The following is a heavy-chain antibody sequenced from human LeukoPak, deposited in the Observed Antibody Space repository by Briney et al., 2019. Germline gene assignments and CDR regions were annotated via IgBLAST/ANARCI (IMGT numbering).Heavy chain of an antibody. CDR1: GGSISSGDYY. CDR2: IYYSGST. J-gene: IGHJ5*02. D-gene: IGHD3-3*02. V-gene: IGHV4-30-4*08. Sequence: PPQTLSLTCTVSGGSISSGDYYWSWIRQPPGKGLEWIGYIYYSGSTYYNPSLKSRVTISVDTSKNQFSLKLSSVTAADTAVYYCARRVISEFSIGKGNWLDPWGQGTLVTVSS. CDR3: ARRVISEFSIGKGNWLDP.